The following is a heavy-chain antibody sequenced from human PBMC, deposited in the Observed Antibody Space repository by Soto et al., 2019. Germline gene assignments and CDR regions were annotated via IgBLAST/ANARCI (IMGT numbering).Heavy chain of an antibody. CDR2: IYYSGST. CDR3: ARALLVLPLYYGMDV. D-gene: IGHD6-6*01. J-gene: IGHJ6*02. V-gene: IGHV4-31*03. CDR1: GGSLSSAAYS. Sequence: QVQLQESGPGLVKPSQTLSLTCTVSGGSLSSAAYSWNWIRQHPGKGLEWIGTIYYSGSTYSNPSLNSRVSMSLDTSNDYFSLKLTSVTAADTAAYYFARALLVLPLYYGMDVWGQGTTVTVSS.